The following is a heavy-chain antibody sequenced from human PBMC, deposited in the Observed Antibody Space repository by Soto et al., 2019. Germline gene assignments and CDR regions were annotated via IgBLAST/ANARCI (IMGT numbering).Heavy chain of an antibody. Sequence: PGGSLRLSCAASGFTFSSYGMHWVRQAPGKGLEWVSVISYDGSNKYYADSVKGRFTISRDNSKNTLYLQMNSLRAEDTAVYYCAKDLRGLVPAAPTDYWGQGTLVTVSS. V-gene: IGHV3-30*18. D-gene: IGHD2-2*01. CDR2: ISYDGSNK. CDR3: AKDLRGLVPAAPTDY. CDR1: GFTFSSYG. J-gene: IGHJ4*02.